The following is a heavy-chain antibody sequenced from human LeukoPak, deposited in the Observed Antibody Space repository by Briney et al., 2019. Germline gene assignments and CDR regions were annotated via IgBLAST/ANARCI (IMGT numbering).Heavy chain of an antibody. V-gene: IGHV3-21*01. J-gene: IGHJ4*02. CDR3: ARRSIAAAGKLDY. CDR2: ISSSSSYI. D-gene: IGHD6-13*01. Sequence: PGGSLRLSCAASGFTFSSHSMNWVRQAPGKGLEWVSSISSSSSYIYYADSVKGRFTISRDNAKNSLYLQMNSLRAEDTAVYYCARRSIAAAGKLDYWGQGTLVTVSS. CDR1: GFTFSSHS.